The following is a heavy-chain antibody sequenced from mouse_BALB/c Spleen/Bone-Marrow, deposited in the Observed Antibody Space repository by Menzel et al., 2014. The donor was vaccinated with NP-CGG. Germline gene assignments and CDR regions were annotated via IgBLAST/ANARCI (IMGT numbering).Heavy chain of an antibody. CDR3: ASCGNYEAWFAY. Sequence: QLQESGPELVKPGASVKVSCKASGYAFTSYNIYWVKQSHGKSLEWIGYIDPYNGDTNYNQKFKVKATLTVDKSSSTAYVHLNSLTSEDSAVYYCASCGNYEAWFAYRGQGTLVTVSA. CDR2: IDPYNGDT. D-gene: IGHD2-1*01. J-gene: IGHJ3*01. CDR1: GYAFTSYN. V-gene: IGHV1S135*01.